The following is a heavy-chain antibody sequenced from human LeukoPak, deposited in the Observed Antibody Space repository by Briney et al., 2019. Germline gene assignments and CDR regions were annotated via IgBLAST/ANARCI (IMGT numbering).Heavy chain of an antibody. Sequence: ASETLSLTCSVSGGSISPYFWSWIRQPPGKGLEWIGEINHSGSTNYNPSLKSRVTISVDTSKNQFSLKLSSVTAADTAVYYCARTLLWFGELSWFDPWGQGTLVTVSS. D-gene: IGHD3-10*01. V-gene: IGHV4-34*01. CDR3: ARTLLWFGELSWFDP. CDR2: INHSGST. J-gene: IGHJ5*02. CDR1: GGSISPYF.